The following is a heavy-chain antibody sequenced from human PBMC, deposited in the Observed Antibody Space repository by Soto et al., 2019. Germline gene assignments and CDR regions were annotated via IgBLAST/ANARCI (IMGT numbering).Heavy chain of an antibody. CDR3: AREVVARSGSVRSYGMDV. D-gene: IGHD3-3*01. CDR1: GGSISSGDYY. CDR2: IYYSGST. Sequence: SETLSLTCTVSGGSISSGDYYWSWIRKPPGKGLEWIGYIYYSGSTYYNPSLKCRVTISVDTYKNQFSLKLSSVTAADTAVYYCAREVVARSGSVRSYGMDVWGQGTTVTVSS. J-gene: IGHJ6*02. V-gene: IGHV4-30-4*01.